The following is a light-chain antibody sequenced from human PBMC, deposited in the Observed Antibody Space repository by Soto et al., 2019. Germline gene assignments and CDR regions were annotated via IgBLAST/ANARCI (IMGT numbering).Light chain of an antibody. J-gene: IGKJ5*01. Sequence: EIVMTQSPASLSVSPGETATLSCRASQSVSSRYLAWYQQKPGQAPRLLIYGASSRANGIPARFSGSGSGTELTLTISSLQSEDFAVYYCQQYNNWPTITFGQGTRLEIK. CDR2: GAS. CDR3: QQYNNWPTIT. CDR1: QSVSSRY. V-gene: IGKV3-15*01.